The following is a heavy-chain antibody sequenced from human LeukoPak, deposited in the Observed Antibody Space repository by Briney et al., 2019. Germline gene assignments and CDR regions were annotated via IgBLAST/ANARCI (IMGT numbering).Heavy chain of an antibody. CDR1: GFTFSSYE. V-gene: IGHV3-48*02. D-gene: IGHD3-10*01. Sequence: GGSLRLSCAASGFTFSSYEMNWVRQAPGKGLEWVSYISSSSSTIYYADSVKGRFTISRDNAKNSLYLQMNSLRDDDTAVYYCAREGGVYGMDVWGQGTTVTVSS. CDR2: ISSSSSTI. J-gene: IGHJ6*02. CDR3: AREGGVYGMDV.